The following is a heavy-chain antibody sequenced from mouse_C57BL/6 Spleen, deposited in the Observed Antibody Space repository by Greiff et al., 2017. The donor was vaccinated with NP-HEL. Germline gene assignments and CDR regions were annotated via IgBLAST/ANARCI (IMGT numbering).Heavy chain of an antibody. Sequence: QVQLKQPGTELVKPGASVKLSCKASGYTFTSYWMHWVKQRPGQGLEWIGNINPSNGGTNYNEKFKSKATLTVDKSSSTAYMQLSSLTSEDSAVYYCARGGFEVGNPWFAYWGQGTLVTVSA. CDR3: ARGGFEVGNPWFAY. J-gene: IGHJ3*01. D-gene: IGHD2-1*01. V-gene: IGHV1-53*01. CDR2: INPSNGGT. CDR1: GYTFTSYW.